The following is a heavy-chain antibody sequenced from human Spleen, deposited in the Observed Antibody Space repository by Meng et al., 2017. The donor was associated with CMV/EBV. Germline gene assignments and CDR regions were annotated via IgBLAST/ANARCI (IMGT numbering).Heavy chain of an antibody. D-gene: IGHD1-26*01. J-gene: IGHJ6*02. V-gene: IGHV3-20*04. CDR1: GFTFGDYG. Sequence: GESLKISCAASGFTFGDYGINWVRRAPGKGLEWVSGINWNGGSTGYADSVRGRFTISRDNAKNSLYLQMHSLRAEDTAFYYCAREKGSYGGMDVWGQGTTVTVSS. CDR3: AREKGSYGGMDV. CDR2: INWNGGST.